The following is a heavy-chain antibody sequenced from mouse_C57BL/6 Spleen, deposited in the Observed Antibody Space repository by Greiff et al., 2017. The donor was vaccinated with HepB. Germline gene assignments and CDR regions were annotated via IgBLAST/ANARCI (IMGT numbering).Heavy chain of an antibody. CDR2: INPNNGGT. Sequence: EVQLQQSGPELVKPGASVKISCKASGYTFTDYYMNWVKQSHGKSLEWIGDINPNNGGTSYNQKFKGKATLTVDKSSSTAYMELRSLTSEDSAVYYCASSPSFDYWGQGTTLTVSS. J-gene: IGHJ2*01. CDR3: ASSPSFDY. CDR1: GYTFTDYY. V-gene: IGHV1-26*01.